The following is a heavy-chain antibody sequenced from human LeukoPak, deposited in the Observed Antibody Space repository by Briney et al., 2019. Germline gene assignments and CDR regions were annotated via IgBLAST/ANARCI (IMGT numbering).Heavy chain of an antibody. J-gene: IGHJ5*02. CDR1: GFTFSSYG. D-gene: IGHD6-19*01. Sequence: PGGSLRLSCAASGFTFSSYGMHWVRQAPGKGLEWVAVISYDGSNKYYADSVKGRFTISRDNSKNTLYLQMNSLRAEDTAVYYCVKDFRYSSGWSFDPWGQGTLVTVSS. V-gene: IGHV3-30*18. CDR3: VKDFRYSSGWSFDP. CDR2: ISYDGSNK.